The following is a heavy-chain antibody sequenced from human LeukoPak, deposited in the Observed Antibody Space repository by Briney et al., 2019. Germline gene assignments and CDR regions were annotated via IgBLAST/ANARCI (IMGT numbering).Heavy chain of an antibody. J-gene: IGHJ4*02. D-gene: IGHD3-10*01. CDR2: ISYDGSNK. V-gene: IGHV3-30*03. CDR3: ARVGVYTMVRGGKWVYTDY. CDR1: GFTFSTYG. Sequence: GGSLRLSCAASGFTFSTYGMHWVRQAPGKGLEWVAVISYDGSNKYYADSVKGRFTISRDNSKNTLYLQMNSLRAEDTAVYYCARVGVYTMVRGGKWVYTDYWGQGTLVTVSS.